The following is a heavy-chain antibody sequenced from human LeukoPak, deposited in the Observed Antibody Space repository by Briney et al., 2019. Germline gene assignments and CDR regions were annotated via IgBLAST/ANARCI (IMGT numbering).Heavy chain of an antibody. CDR3: ARPLSSDTATDS. Sequence: ASVKVSCKASGGTFSSYAISWVRQAPGQGLEWMGWINPNSGGTNYAQKFQGRVTMTRDTSISTAYMELSRLRSDDTAVYYCARPLSSDTATDSWGQGTLVTVSS. J-gene: IGHJ4*02. D-gene: IGHD5-18*01. V-gene: IGHV1-2*02. CDR1: GGTFSSYA. CDR2: INPNSGGT.